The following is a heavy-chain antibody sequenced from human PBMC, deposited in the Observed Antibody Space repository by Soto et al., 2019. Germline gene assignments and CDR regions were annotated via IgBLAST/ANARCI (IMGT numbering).Heavy chain of an antibody. J-gene: IGHJ6*04. D-gene: IGHD1-7*01. V-gene: IGHV3-23*01. CDR1: GFTFSSYA. Sequence: GESLKISCAASGFTFSSYAMSWVRQAPGKGLEWVSAISGSGGSTYYADSVKGRFTISRDNSKNTLYLQMNSLRAEDTAVYYCAKDCMSVELFIVPELDVWGKGTTVTVSS. CDR3: AKDCMSVELFIVPELDV. CDR2: ISGSGGST.